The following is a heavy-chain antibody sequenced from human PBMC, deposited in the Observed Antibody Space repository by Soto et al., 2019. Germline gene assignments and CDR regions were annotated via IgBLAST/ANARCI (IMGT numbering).Heavy chain of an antibody. CDR3: ARKVATFNFDT. CDR1: AYMFTGYS. J-gene: IGHJ4*02. Sequence: ASVKVSCKASAYMFTGYSIHWVRQAPGQGLEWMGWINPDTGGTNFDQKFQDRVTMTRDTSISTAYMDLTGLTSDDTAVYYCARKVATFNFDTWGQGTLVTVSS. D-gene: IGHD5-12*01. V-gene: IGHV1-2*02. CDR2: INPDTGGT.